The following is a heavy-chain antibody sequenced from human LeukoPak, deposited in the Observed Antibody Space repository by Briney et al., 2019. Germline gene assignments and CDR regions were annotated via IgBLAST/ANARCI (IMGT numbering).Heavy chain of an antibody. V-gene: IGHV4-34*01. CDR3: ARGHPPLTYYYDSSGYYYNFYFDY. Sequence: SETLSLTCAVYGGSFSGYYWSWIRQPPGKGLEWIGEINHSGSTNYNPSLKSRVIISVDTSKNQFSLKLSSVTAADTAVYYCARGHPPLTYYYDSSGYYYNFYFDYWGQGTLVTVSS. CDR1: GGSFSGYY. J-gene: IGHJ4*02. D-gene: IGHD3-22*01. CDR2: INHSGST.